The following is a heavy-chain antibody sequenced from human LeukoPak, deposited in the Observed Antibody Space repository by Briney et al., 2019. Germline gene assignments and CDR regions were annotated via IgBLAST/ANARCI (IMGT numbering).Heavy chain of an antibody. CDR1: GYTFTSYG. D-gene: IGHD3-22*01. CDR3: ARCSPGDSSNFYAVLQY. J-gene: IGHJ4*02. Sequence: ASVKVSCKASGYTFTSYGISWVRQAPGQGLEWMGWISAYNGNTNYAQKLQGRVTMTTDTSTSTAYMELRSLRSEDTAVYYCARCSPGDSSNFYAVLQYWGQGTQVTVST. CDR2: ISAYNGNT. V-gene: IGHV1-18*01.